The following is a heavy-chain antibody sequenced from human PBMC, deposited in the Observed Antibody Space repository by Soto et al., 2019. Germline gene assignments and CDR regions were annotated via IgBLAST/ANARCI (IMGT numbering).Heavy chain of an antibody. CDR2: TYYRSRGYS. CDR1: GDTVSSYSVA. D-gene: IGHD2-15*01. CDR3: ARSEEDSDYYYYGMDV. J-gene: IGHJ6*02. Sequence: SQTLSLTCVGSGDTVSSYSVAWNWVRQSPSRGLEWLGRTYYRSRGYSDYAVSVRSRIDINADTSKNQVSLQLNSVTPEDTAVYYCARSEEDSDYYYYGMDVWGQGTTVTVSS. V-gene: IGHV6-1*01.